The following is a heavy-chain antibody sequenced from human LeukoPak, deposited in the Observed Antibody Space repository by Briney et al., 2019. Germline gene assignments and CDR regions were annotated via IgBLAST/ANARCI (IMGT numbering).Heavy chain of an antibody. V-gene: IGHV4-34*01. CDR2: INHSGST. J-gene: IGHJ4*01. CDR3: ARGRYCSSTSCWSDY. D-gene: IGHD2-2*01. CDR1: GGSFSGYY. Sequence: SETLSLXCAVYGGSFSGYYWSWIHQPPGKGLEWIGEINHSGSTNYNPSLKGRVTISVDTSKNQFSLKLSSVTAADTAVYYCARGRYCSSTSCWSDYWGQEPWSPSPQ.